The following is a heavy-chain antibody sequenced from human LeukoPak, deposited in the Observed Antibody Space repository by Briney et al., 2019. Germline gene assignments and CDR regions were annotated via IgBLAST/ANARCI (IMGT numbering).Heavy chain of an antibody. CDR1: GGSISSYY. V-gene: IGHV4-59*01. D-gene: IGHD1-1*01. CDR3: ARVGDWNDLVY. J-gene: IGHJ4*02. CDR2: IYYSGST. Sequence: SGTLSLTCTVSGGSISSYYWSWIRQSPGKGLEWIGYIYYSGSTNYNPSLKSRVTISVDTSKNQFSLKLSSVTAADTAVYYCARVGDWNDLVYWGQGTLVTVSS.